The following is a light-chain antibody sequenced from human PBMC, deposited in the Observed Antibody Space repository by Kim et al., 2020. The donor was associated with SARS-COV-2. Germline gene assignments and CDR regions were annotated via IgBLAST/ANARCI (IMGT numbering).Light chain of an antibody. Sequence: DIQMTQSPSTLSASVGDRVTITCRASQSISTSLAWYQQKPRKAPNLLIYEASTLQSGVPSRFSGSGSGTEFTLTISSLQPDDFATYYCQQFHTDSPVTFGGGTKVDIK. V-gene: IGKV1-5*03. CDR2: EAS. CDR1: QSISTS. CDR3: QQFHTDSPVT. J-gene: IGKJ4*01.